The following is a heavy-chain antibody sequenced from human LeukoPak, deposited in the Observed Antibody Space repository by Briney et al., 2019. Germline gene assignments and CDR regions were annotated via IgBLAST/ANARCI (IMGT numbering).Heavy chain of an antibody. V-gene: IGHV4-59*05. CDR1: GGSISSYY. CDR3: ARHVAYGDHLGQHWDY. D-gene: IGHD4-17*01. Sequence: SETLSLTCTVSGGSISSYYWSWIRQPPGKGLEWIGSIDYIGGTDYNASLKSRVTISVDTSKNQFSLELSSVTAADTAVYYCARHVAYGDHLGQHWDYWGQGTLVTVSS. J-gene: IGHJ4*02. CDR2: IDYIGGT.